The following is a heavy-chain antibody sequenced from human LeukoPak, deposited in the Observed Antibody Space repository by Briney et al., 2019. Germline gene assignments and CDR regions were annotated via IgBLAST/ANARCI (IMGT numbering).Heavy chain of an antibody. CDR3: ARNGYNDYGDFDAFDI. Sequence: SETLSLTCTVSGGSISSYYWSWIRQPPGKGLEWIGYIYYSGSTNYNPSLKSRVTISVDTSKNQFSLKLSSVTAADTVVYYCARNGYNDYGDFDAFDIWGQGTMVTVSS. V-gene: IGHV4-59*01. CDR1: GGSISSYY. D-gene: IGHD4-17*01. CDR2: IYYSGST. J-gene: IGHJ3*02.